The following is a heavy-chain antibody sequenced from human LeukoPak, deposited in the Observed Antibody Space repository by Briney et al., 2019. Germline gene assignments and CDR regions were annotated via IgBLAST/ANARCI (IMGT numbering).Heavy chain of an antibody. Sequence: PGRSLRLSCAASGFTFSSYAMHWVRQAPGKGLEWVAVISYDGSNKYYADSVKGRFTISRDNSKNTLYLQMNSLRAEDTAVYYCATDSLWFGELFFDYWGQGTLVTVSS. V-gene: IGHV3-30-3*01. CDR2: ISYDGSNK. J-gene: IGHJ4*02. D-gene: IGHD3-10*01. CDR3: ATDSLWFGELFFDY. CDR1: GFTFSSYA.